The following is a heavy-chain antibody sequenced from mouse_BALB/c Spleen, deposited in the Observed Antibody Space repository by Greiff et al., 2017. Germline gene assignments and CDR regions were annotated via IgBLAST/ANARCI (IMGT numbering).Heavy chain of an antibody. CDR1: GYSITSGYY. CDR2: ISYDGSN. J-gene: IGHJ3*01. CDR3: ARDQRSIYDGYYWFAY. D-gene: IGHD2-3*01. V-gene: IGHV3-6*02. Sequence: DVKLQESGPGLVKPSQSLSLTCSVTGYSITSGYYWNWIRQFPGNKLEWMGYISYDGSNNYNPSLKNRISITRDTSKNQFFLKLNSVTTEDTATYYCARDQRSIYDGYYWFAYWGQGTLVTVSA.